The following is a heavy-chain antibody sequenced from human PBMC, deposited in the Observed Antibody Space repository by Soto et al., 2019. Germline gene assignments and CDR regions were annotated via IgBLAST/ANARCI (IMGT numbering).Heavy chain of an antibody. D-gene: IGHD6-6*01. CDR1: VYTFTCYY. CDR2: INPNSGGT. Sequence: XSVKVSCKASVYTFTCYYMHWVRQAPGQGLEWMGWINPNSGGTNYAQKFQGRVTMTRDTSISTAYMELSRLRSDDTAVYYCARDWSRGLVQYYFDYWGQGTLVTVSS. V-gene: IGHV1-2*02. CDR3: ARDWSRGLVQYYFDY. J-gene: IGHJ4*02.